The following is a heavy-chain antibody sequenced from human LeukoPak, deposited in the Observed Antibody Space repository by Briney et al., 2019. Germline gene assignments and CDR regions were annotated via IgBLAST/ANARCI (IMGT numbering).Heavy chain of an antibody. CDR1: GFPFSDHY. J-gene: IGHJ6*02. CDR2: IYNSASNT. Sequence: GGSLRLSCAASGFPFSDHYMSWIRQTPGKGLEWVSYIYNSASNTYYADSVKGRFTISRDNAKNVLYLQMNNLRVEDTAVYYCARGHYGLDVWGQGTTVTVSS. V-gene: IGHV3-11*01. CDR3: ARGHYGLDV.